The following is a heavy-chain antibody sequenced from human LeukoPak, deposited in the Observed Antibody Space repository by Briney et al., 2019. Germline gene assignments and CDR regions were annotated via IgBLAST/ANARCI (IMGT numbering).Heavy chain of an antibody. CDR1: GFTFSSYA. Sequence: GGSLRLSCAASGFTFSSYAMSWVRQAPGKGLEWVSAISGSGGSTYYADSVKGRFTISRDNSKNSLYLQMNSLKTEDTAVYYCARIYNFAFDIWGQGTVVTVSS. CDR3: ARIYNFAFDI. J-gene: IGHJ3*02. CDR2: ISGSGGST. D-gene: IGHD1-1*01. V-gene: IGHV3-23*01.